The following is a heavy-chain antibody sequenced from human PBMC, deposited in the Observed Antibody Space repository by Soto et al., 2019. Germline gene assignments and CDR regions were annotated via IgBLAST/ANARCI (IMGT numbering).Heavy chain of an antibody. CDR1: GGSFSGYY. CDR3: ARAPSYGWSFVRGYGMDV. CDR2: INHSGST. D-gene: IGHD3-10*01. Sequence: SETLSLTCAVYGGSFSGYYWSWIRQPPGKGLEWIGEINHSGSTNYNPSLKSRVTISVDTSKNQFSLKLSSVTAADTAVYYCARAPSYGWSFVRGYGMDVWGQGTTVTVSS. V-gene: IGHV4-34*01. J-gene: IGHJ6*02.